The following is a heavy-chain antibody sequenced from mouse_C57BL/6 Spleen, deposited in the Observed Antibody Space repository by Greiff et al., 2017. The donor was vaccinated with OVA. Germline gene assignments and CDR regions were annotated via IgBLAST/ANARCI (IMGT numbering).Heavy chain of an antibody. CDR2: IWSGGST. D-gene: IGHD4-1*01. J-gene: IGHJ2*01. Sequence: VHLVESGPGLVQPSQSLSITCTVSGFSLTSYGVHWVRQSPGKGLEWLGVIWSGGSTDYNAAFISRLSISKDNSKSQVFFKMNSLQADDTAIYYCARYDWDGDYFDYWGQGTTLTVSS. CDR3: ARYDWDGDYFDY. V-gene: IGHV2-2*01. CDR1: GFSLTSYG.